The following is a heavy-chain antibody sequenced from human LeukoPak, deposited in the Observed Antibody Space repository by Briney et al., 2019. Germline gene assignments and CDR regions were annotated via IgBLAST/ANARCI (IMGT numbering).Heavy chain of an antibody. Sequence: GGSLRLSCAASGFTFSSYGMHWVRQAPGKGLEWVAFIRYDGSSKYYADSVKGRFTISRDNSKNTLYLQMNSLRAEDTAVYYCAKASAMIVVVSKHFDYWGQGTLVTVSS. V-gene: IGHV3-30*02. CDR1: GFTFSSYG. J-gene: IGHJ4*02. CDR3: AKASAMIVVVSKHFDY. D-gene: IGHD3-22*01. CDR2: IRYDGSSK.